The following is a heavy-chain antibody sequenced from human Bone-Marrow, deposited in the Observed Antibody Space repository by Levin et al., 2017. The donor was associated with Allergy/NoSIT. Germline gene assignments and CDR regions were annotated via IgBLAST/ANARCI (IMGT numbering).Heavy chain of an antibody. CDR1: GYTFTGYY. CDR2: INPNSGDT. Sequence: GESLKISCKASGYTFTGYYLHWVRQAPGQGLEWMGWINPNSGDTNSAQKFQGRVTMTRDTSITTAYMELSRLTSDDTAVYYCTRERSITIFGVVPTKTFDYWGQGTLVTVSS. D-gene: IGHD3-3*01. V-gene: IGHV1-2*02. J-gene: IGHJ4*02. CDR3: TRERSITIFGVVPTKTFDY.